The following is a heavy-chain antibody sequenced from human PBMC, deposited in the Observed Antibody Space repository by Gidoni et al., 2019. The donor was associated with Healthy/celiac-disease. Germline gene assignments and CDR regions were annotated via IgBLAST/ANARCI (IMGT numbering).Heavy chain of an antibody. CDR1: GFTFSSYS. D-gene: IGHD3-9*01. J-gene: IGHJ6*03. CDR3: ARDGGYYDILTQNYYYYMDV. V-gene: IGHV3-21*01. CDR2: ISSSSSYI. Sequence: EVQLVESGGGLVKPGGSLRLSCAASGFTFSSYSMNWVRQAPGKGLEWVSSISSSSSYIYYADSVKGRFTISRDNAKNSLYLQMNSLRAEDTAVYYCARDGGYYDILTQNYYYYMDVWGKGTTVTVSS.